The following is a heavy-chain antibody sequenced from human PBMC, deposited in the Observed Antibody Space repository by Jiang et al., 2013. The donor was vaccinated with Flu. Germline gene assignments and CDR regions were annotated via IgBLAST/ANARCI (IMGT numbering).Heavy chain of an antibody. Sequence: KGLEWMGLIFPHDSRTLYSPSFQGLVTISVDKSISTAYLQWGSLRASDTVIYYCARPTYGAADYWGRGTLVTVSS. CDR2: IFPHDSRT. D-gene: IGHD4-17*01. V-gene: IGHV5-51*01. CDR3: ARPTYGAADY. J-gene: IGHJ4*02.